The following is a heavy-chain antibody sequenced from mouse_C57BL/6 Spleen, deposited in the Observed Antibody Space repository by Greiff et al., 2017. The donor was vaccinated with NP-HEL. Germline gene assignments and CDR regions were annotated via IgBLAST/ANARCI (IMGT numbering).Heavy chain of an antibody. CDR3: ARRGDYDGYYYAMDY. V-gene: IGHV1-82*01. J-gene: IGHJ4*01. Sequence: VKLQQSGPELVKPGASVKISCKASGYAFSSSWMNWVKQRPGKGLEWIGRIYPGDGDTNYNGKFKGKATLTADKSSSTAYMQLSSLTSEDSAVYFCARRGDYDGYYYAMDYWGQGTSVTVSS. CDR1: GYAFSSSW. CDR2: IYPGDGDT. D-gene: IGHD2-4*01.